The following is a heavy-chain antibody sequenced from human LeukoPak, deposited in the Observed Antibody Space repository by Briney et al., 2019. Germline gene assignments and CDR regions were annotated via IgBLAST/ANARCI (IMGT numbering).Heavy chain of an antibody. V-gene: IGHV3-23*01. CDR1: GFTFSSYS. D-gene: IGHD3-10*01. Sequence: GGSLRLSCAASGFTFSSYSMNWVRQAPGKGLEWVSATSGSGGSTYYADSVKGRFTISRDNSKNTLYLQMNSLRAEDTAVYYCARAQGIGETKAFDIWGQGTMVTVSS. CDR3: ARAQGIGETKAFDI. J-gene: IGHJ3*02. CDR2: TSGSGGST.